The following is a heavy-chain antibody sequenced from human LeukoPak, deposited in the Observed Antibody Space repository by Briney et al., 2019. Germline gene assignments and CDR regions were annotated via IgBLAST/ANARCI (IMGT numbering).Heavy chain of an antibody. CDR2: IYSSGST. D-gene: IGHD3-10*01. CDR1: GGSISSYY. Sequence: PSETLSLTCTVSGGSISSYYWNWVRQPPGKGLEWIGNIYSSGSTDYNPSLKRRVTISLDTSKFQFSLRLNSVTAADTAVYYCAWADPNASGYFYRFNWFDPWGQGTLVTVSS. V-gene: IGHV4-59*01. CDR3: AWADPNASGYFYRFNWFDP. J-gene: IGHJ5*02.